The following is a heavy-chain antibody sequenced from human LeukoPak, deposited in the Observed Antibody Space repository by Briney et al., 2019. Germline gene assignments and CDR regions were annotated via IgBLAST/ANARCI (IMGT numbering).Heavy chain of an antibody. CDR2: ISGSGGST. D-gene: IGHD1-26*01. CDR1: WFTLCSDA. V-gene: IGHV3-23*01. J-gene: IGHJ4*02. Sequence: GGAPRLSFAAPWFTLCSDAISWVRPAPGEGLEWVSAISGSGGSTYYADSVKGRFTISRDNAKNSLYLQMNSLRAEDTAVYYCAREGVGAYDYWGQGTLVTVSS. CDR3: AREGVGAYDY.